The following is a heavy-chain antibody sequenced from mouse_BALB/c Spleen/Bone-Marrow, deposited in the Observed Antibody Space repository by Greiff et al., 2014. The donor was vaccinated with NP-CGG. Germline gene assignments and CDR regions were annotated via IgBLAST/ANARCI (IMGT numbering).Heavy chain of an antibody. D-gene: IGHD2-1*01. Sequence: VQLQQPGPELVKPGASVKMSCKASGYTFTSYVMHWVKQKPGQGLEWIGYINPYNDGTKYNEKFKGKATLTSDKSSSTAYMELSSLTSEDSAVYYCARPGGNYGLCALDYWGQGTSVTVSS. CDR2: INPYNDGT. V-gene: IGHV1-14*01. CDR3: ARPGGNYGLCALDY. J-gene: IGHJ4*01. CDR1: GYTFTSYV.